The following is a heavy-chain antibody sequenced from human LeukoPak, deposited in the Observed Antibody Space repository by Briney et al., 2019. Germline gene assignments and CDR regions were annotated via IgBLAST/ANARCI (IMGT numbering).Heavy chain of an antibody. CDR1: GGSISSYY. CDR2: IYTSGST. CDR3: ARVRGVQQLVRYYFDY. Sequence: PSETVSLTCTVSGGSISSYYWSWIRQPPGKGLEWIGYIYTSGSTNYNPSLKSRVTISVDTSKNQFSLKLSSVTAADTAVYYCARVRGVQQLVRYYFDYWGQGTLVTVSS. V-gene: IGHV4-4*09. D-gene: IGHD6-13*01. J-gene: IGHJ4*02.